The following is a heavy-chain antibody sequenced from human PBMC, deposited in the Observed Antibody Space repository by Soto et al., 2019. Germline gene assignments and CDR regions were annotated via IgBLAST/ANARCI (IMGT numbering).Heavy chain of an antibody. CDR1: GFTFSSFG. CDR3: ARDISSGYYYYYGMDV. J-gene: IGHJ6*02. V-gene: IGHV3-30*03. CDR2: ISYDGS. Sequence: PGGSLRLSCAASGFTFSSFGMHWVRQTPGKGLDWVAVISYDGSNYADSVKGRFTISRDNSKNTLYLQMNSLRAEDTAVYYCARDISSGYYYYYGMDVWGQGTTVTVSS. D-gene: IGHD6-25*01.